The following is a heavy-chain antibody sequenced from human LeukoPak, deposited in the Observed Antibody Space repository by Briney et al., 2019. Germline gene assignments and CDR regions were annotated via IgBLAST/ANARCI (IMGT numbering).Heavy chain of an antibody. CDR3: ARDRQQLVRGDYFDY. Sequence: SETLSLTCTVSGGSTSSDSYYWGWIRQPPGKGLEWIGRIYYSGTSYCNPSLKSRVTISVDTSKNQFSLKLSSLTAADTAVYYCARDRQQLVRGDYFDYWGQGTLVTVSS. CDR2: IYYSGTS. V-gene: IGHV4-39*07. CDR1: GGSTSSDSYY. D-gene: IGHD6-13*01. J-gene: IGHJ4*02.